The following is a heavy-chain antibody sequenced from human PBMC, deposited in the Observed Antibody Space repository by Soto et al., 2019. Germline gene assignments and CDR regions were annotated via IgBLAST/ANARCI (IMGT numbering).Heavy chain of an antibody. Sequence: GGSLRLSCAASGFTVSSNYMSWVRQAPGKGLEWVSVIYSGGSTYYADSVKGRFTISRDNSKNTLYLQMNSLRAEDTAVYYCAKDFPSHYDILALLDPWGQGTLVTVSS. CDR3: AKDFPSHYDILALLDP. V-gene: IGHV3-66*01. J-gene: IGHJ5*02. D-gene: IGHD3-9*01. CDR1: GFTVSSNY. CDR2: IYSGGST.